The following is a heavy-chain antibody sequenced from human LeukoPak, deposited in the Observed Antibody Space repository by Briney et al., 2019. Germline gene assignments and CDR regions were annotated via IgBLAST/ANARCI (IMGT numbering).Heavy chain of an antibody. J-gene: IGHJ5*02. CDR2: IYPSGST. Sequence: SETLSLTCTVSGYSISNGYYWGWIRQPPGTGLEWIGSIYPSGSTFCNPSLKSRVTISVDTSKNQFSLRLSSVTAADTAVYYCARSYASSWYWNWFDPWGQGTLVTVSS. CDR1: GYSISNGYY. V-gene: IGHV4-38-2*02. CDR3: ARSYASSWYWNWFDP. D-gene: IGHD6-13*01.